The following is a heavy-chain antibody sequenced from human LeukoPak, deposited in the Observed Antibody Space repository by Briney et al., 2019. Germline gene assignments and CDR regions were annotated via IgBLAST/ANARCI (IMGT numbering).Heavy chain of an antibody. J-gene: IGHJ4*02. Sequence: GPSVKVSCKASGYTFTSYYMHWVRQAPGQGLEWMGIINPSGGSTSYAQKFQGRVTMTRDTSTRTVYMELSSLRSEDTAVYYCASTELGIEIDYWGQGTLVTVSS. CDR3: ASTELGIEIDY. CDR1: GYTFTSYY. CDR2: INPSGGST. V-gene: IGHV1-46*01. D-gene: IGHD7-27*01.